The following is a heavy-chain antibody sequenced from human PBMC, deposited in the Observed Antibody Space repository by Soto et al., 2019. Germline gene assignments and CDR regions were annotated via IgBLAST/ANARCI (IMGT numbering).Heavy chain of an antibody. CDR1: GFDFSSNW. CDR2: INPEETTT. V-gene: IGHV3-74*01. Sequence: EVQLVQSGGGLVQPGGSLRLSCAASGFDFSSNWMHWVRQAPGKGLVWVSRINPEETTTTYADPVKGRFTISRDNALGTLYLQMTSLRVEDTAVYYCTRDTFGARDYWGQGTLVTVSS. D-gene: IGHD1-26*01. CDR3: TRDTFGARDY. J-gene: IGHJ4*02.